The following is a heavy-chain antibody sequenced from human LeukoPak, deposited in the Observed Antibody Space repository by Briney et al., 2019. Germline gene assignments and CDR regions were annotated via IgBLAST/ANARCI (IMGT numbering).Heavy chain of an antibody. J-gene: IGHJ5*02. D-gene: IGHD3-22*01. CDR3: ARTSVTYYYDSSAFDP. CDR1: GGSISSGDYY. Sequence: KPSETLSLTCTVSGGSISSGDYYWSWIRQPPGKGLEWIGYIYYSGSTYYNPSLKSRVTISVDTSKNQFSLKLSSVTAADTAVYYCARTSVTYYYDSSAFDPWGQGTLVTVSS. CDR2: IYYSGST. V-gene: IGHV4-30-4*08.